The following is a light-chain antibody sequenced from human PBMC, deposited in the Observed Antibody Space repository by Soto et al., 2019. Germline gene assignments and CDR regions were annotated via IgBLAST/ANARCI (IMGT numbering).Light chain of an antibody. J-gene: IGKJ5*01. CDR2: AAS. V-gene: IGKV1-39*01. CDR3: QQYNSYST. CDR1: QTFSSY. Sequence: DIQMTQSPSSLSASVGDRVSITCRASQTFSSYLNWYQQKPGKAPKLLIYAASILQSGVPSRFSGSGSGTEFTLTISSLQPDDFATYYCQQYNSYSTFGQGTRLEIK.